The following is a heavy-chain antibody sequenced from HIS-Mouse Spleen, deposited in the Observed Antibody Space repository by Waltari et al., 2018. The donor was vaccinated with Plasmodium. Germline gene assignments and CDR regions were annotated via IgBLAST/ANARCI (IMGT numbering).Heavy chain of an antibody. CDR1: GFSLSTSGVG. V-gene: IGHV2-5*02. CDR2: IDWDDDK. J-gene: IGHJ4*02. Sequence: QITLKESGPTLVKPTQTLTLTCTFSGFSLSTSGVGVGWIRQPPGKALEWLALIDWDDDKRYSRSLKGRLTITKDTSKNQVVLTMTNMDPVDTATYYCAHRRILYYFDYWGQGTLVTVSS. CDR3: AHRRILYYFDY.